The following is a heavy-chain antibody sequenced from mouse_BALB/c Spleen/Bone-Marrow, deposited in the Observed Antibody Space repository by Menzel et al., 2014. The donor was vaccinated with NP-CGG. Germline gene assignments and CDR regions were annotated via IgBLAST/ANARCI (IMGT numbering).Heavy chain of an antibody. CDR3: ARLGRGYFDY. J-gene: IGHJ2*01. CDR1: GFTFTNYY. D-gene: IGHD4-1*01. CDR2: IRNKANGYTT. Sequence: EVQLQESGGGLVQPGGSLRLSCAPSGFTFTNYYMNWVRQPPGKALEWLGFIRNKANGYTTEYSASVKGRFTISRDNSQSILYLQMNILRAEDSATYYCARLGRGYFDYWGQGTTLTVSS. V-gene: IGHV7-3*02.